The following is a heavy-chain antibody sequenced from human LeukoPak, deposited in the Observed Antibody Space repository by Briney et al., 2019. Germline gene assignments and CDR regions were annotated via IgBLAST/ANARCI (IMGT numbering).Heavy chain of an antibody. D-gene: IGHD6-13*01. J-gene: IGHJ4*02. CDR2: IYYSGST. V-gene: IGHV4-59*01. CDR1: GGSISTYY. Sequence: PSETLSLTCTVSGGSISTYYWSWIRQPPGKGLEWIGYIYYSGSTRNNPSLKSRVTISVDTSKNQFSLKLSSVTAADTAVYYCARTPTYSSSWIFDYWGQGTLVTVSS. CDR3: ARTPTYSSSWIFDY.